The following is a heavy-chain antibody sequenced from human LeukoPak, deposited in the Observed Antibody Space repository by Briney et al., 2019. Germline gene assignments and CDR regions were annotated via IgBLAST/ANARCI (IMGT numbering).Heavy chain of an antibody. D-gene: IGHD5-12*01. Sequence: SETLTLTCTVSGGSISGYYWTWIRQPPGKELEWIGYISYSGSTSSHPSLKSRVTISLDTSKNQFSLKLTSVTAADTAVYYCVRGYSGYPYYLDYWGQGTLVTVSS. CDR3: VRGYSGYPYYLDY. V-gene: IGHV4-59*08. CDR2: ISYSGST. J-gene: IGHJ4*02. CDR1: GGSISGYY.